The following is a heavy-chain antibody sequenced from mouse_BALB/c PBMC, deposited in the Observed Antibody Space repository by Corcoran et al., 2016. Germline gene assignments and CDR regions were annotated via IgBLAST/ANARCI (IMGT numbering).Heavy chain of an antibody. D-gene: IGHD1-1*02. Sequence: QVTLKESGPGILQPSQNLSLTCSLSGFSLSTSGMGVRWIRQPSGKGLEWLAHIYWDDDKRYNPSLKSRLTISKDTSRNHVFLKITSVDTADTATYSCARRAPGGYYDMYYWGQGTSVTVSS. CDR3: ARRAPGGYYDMYY. CDR2: IYWDDDK. V-gene: IGHV8-12*01. J-gene: IGHJ4*01. CDR1: GFSLSTSGMG.